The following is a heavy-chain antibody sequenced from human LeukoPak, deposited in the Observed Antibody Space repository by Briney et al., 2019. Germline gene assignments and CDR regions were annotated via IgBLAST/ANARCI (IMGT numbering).Heavy chain of an antibody. CDR1: GFTISSYW. Sequence: PGGSLRLSCVASGFTISSYWMHWVRQAPGKGLEWEANIKQDGSEEYYVDSVKGRFTISRDNAKNSLYLQMNSLRAEDTAVYYCARRYFDYWGQGILVTVSS. CDR2: IKQDGSEE. V-gene: IGHV3-7*03. J-gene: IGHJ4*02. CDR3: ARRYFDY.